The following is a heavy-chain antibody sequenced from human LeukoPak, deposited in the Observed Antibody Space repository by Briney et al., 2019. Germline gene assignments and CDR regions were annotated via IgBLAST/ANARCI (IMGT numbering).Heavy chain of an antibody. Sequence: GGSLRLSCAASGFTFSGYWMHWVRQDPGKGLVWVSRINSDGSSTSYADSVKGRFTISRDYAKNTLYLQMNSLRAEDPAVYYCARGGSYSFDYWGQGTLVTVSS. V-gene: IGHV3-74*01. J-gene: IGHJ4*02. CDR3: ARGGSYSFDY. D-gene: IGHD1-26*01. CDR2: INSDGSST. CDR1: GFTFSGYW.